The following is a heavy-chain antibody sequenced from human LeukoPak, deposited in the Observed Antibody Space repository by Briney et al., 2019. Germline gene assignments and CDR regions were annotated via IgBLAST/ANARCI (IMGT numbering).Heavy chain of an antibody. J-gene: IGHJ5*02. Sequence: SETLSLTCAVYGGSFSGYYWSWIRQPPGKGLEWIGEINHSGSTNYNPSLKSRVTISVDTSKNQFSLKLSSVTAADTAVYYCARFDNWRFDPWGQGTLVTVSS. CDR1: GGSFSGYY. D-gene: IGHD1-20*01. CDR2: INHSGST. V-gene: IGHV4-34*01. CDR3: ARFDNWRFDP.